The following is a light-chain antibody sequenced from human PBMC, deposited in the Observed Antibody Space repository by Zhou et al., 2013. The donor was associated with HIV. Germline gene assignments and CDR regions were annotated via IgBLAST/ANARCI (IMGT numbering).Light chain of an antibody. Sequence: EIVMTQSPATLSVSPGERATLSCRASQSVSSNLAWYQQKPGQAPRLLIYGASTRATGIPARFSGSRSGTEFTLIIGSLQSEDFAVYYCQQYNNWLTFGGGTKVEIK. V-gene: IGKV3-15*01. CDR2: GAS. CDR1: QSVSSN. CDR3: QQYNNWLT. J-gene: IGKJ4*01.